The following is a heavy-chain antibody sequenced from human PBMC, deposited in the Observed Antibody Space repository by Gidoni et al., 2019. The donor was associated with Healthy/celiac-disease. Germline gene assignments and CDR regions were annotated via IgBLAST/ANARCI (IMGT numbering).Heavy chain of an antibody. J-gene: IGHJ4*02. D-gene: IGHD5-12*01. V-gene: IGHV3-48*02. CDR2: ISSSSSTI. CDR1: GLPFSSYS. Sequence: EVQLVESGGGLVQPGGSLSLSCAASGLPFSSYSMNWVRQAPGKGLEWVSYISSSSSTIYYADSVKGRFTISRDNAKNSLYLQMNSLRDEDTAVYYCARDRRRDGYIPFDYWGQGTLVTVSS. CDR3: ARDRRRDGYIPFDY.